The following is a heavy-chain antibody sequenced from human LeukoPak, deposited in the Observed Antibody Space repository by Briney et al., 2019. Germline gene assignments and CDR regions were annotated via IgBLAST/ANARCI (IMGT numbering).Heavy chain of an antibody. CDR1: LDSPTSNF. J-gene: IGHJ4*02. V-gene: IGHV4-4*02. Sequence: SETLSLTCTVSLDSPTSNFWSWVRQPPGKGLEWIGEIHRSGSPNYNPSLQSRVTISIDRSRNQIALELSSVTAADTAVYYCARESLGGFTPWAYWGQGTLVTVSS. D-gene: IGHD1-26*01. CDR3: ARESLGGFTPWAY. CDR2: IHRSGSP.